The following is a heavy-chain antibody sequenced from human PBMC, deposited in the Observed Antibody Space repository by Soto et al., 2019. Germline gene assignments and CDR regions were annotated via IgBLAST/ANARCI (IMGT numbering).Heavy chain of an antibody. Sequence: PSETLSLTCTVSGGSISSYYWSWIRQPPGKGLEWIGEINHSGSTNYNPSLKSRVTISVDTSKNQFSLKLSSVTAADTAVYYCARRWGDYFDEWGQGTLVTVSS. CDR1: GGSISSYY. CDR2: INHSGST. V-gene: IGHV4-59*08. CDR3: ARRWGDYFDE. J-gene: IGHJ4*02. D-gene: IGHD3-16*01.